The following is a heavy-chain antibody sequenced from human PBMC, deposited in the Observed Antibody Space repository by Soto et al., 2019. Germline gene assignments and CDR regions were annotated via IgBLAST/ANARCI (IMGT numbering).Heavy chain of an antibody. D-gene: IGHD2-21*02. CDR3: ARGSDWQFDY. CDR2: IHHSGRT. Sequence: SETLSLTCAVSGDSISSDKWWSWVRQPPGKGLEWIGEIHHSGRTNYNPSLKSRVTILVEKSKNQVSLELSSMTAADTAVYYCARGSDWQFDYWGQVTLVTVS. J-gene: IGHJ4*02. V-gene: IGHV4-4*02. CDR1: GDSISSDKW.